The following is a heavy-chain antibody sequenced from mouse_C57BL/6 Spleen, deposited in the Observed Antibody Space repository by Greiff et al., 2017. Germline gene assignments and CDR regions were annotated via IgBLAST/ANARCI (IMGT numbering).Heavy chain of an antibody. V-gene: IGHV5-16*01. Sequence: EVKLQESEGGLVQPGSSMKLSCTASGFTFSDYYMAWVRQVPEKGLEWVANINYDGSSTYYLDSLKSRFIISRDNAKNILYLQMSSLKSEDTATYYCARRYYYGSSYGWYFDVWGTGTTVTVSS. CDR3: ARRYYYGSSYGWYFDV. CDR1: GFTFSDYY. CDR2: INYDGSST. D-gene: IGHD1-1*01. J-gene: IGHJ1*03.